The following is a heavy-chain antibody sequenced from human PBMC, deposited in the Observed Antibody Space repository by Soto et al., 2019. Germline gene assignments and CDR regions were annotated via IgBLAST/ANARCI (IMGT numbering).Heavy chain of an antibody. D-gene: IGHD6-13*01. CDR2: ISHDERIK. Sequence: QVQLVESGGGVVQPGRSLRLSCAASGFTFSDYVMHWVRQVPGKGLEWVAIISHDERIKYYADSVKGRFTISRDNSNNMLYLQIDSLQTEATALYYCARRLEGASADRLDYWGQGTLVTVSS. CDR1: GFTFSDYV. J-gene: IGHJ4*02. V-gene: IGHV3-30*03. CDR3: ARRLEGASADRLDY.